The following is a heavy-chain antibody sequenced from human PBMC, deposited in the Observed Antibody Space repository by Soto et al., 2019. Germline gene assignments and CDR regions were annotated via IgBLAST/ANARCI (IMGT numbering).Heavy chain of an antibody. CDR1: GYTLTELS. J-gene: IGHJ5*02. CDR2: FDPEDGET. V-gene: IGHV1-24*01. CDR3: ATGNFDWPHNWFDP. D-gene: IGHD3-9*01. Sequence: GASVKVSCKVSGYTLTELSMHWVRQAPGKGLEWMGGFDPEDGETIYAQKFQGRVTMTEDTSTDTAYMELSSLRSEDTAVYYCATGNFDWPHNWFDPWGQGTLVTVPQ.